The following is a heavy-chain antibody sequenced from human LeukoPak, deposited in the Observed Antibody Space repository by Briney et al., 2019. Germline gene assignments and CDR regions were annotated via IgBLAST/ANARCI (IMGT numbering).Heavy chain of an antibody. CDR2: INHSGST. J-gene: IGHJ4*02. CDR1: GGSFSGYY. CDR3: ASAPDRNWFDY. V-gene: IGHV4-34*09. Sequence: SETLSLTCAVYGGSFSGYYWSWIRQPPGKGLEWIGEINHSGSTNYNPSLKSRVTISVDASKNQFSLKLSSVTAADTAVYYCASAPDRNWFDYWGQGTLVTVSS. D-gene: IGHD1-1*01.